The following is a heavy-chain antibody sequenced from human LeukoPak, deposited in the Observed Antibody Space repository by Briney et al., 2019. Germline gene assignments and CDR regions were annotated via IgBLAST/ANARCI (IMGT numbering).Heavy chain of an antibody. CDR3: RCEWSNNRIAAAGTGYYYYMDV. V-gene: IGHV4-39*07. CDR2: INHSGST. D-gene: IGHD6-13*01. CDR1: GDSITNTIYY. J-gene: IGHJ6*03. Sequence: SETLSLTCSVSGDSITNTIYYWAWVRQPPGKGLQWIGEINHSGSTNYNPSLKSRVTISVDTSKNQFSLKLSSVTAADTAVYYCRCEWSNNRIAAAGTGYYYYMDVWGKGTTVTVSS.